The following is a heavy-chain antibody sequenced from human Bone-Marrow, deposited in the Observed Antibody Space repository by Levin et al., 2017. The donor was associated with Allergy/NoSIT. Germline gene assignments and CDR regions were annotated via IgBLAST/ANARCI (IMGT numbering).Heavy chain of an antibody. CDR2: VSGSGDST. D-gene: IGHD3-10*01. V-gene: IGHV3-23*01. CDR1: GFTFSSYA. Sequence: GGSLRLSCAASGFTFSSYAMSWVRQAPGKGLEWVSAVSGSGDSTYYADSVKGRFTISRDNSKNTLYLQMNSLRAEDTAVYYCAKDRMVRGVWYFDLWGRGTLVTVSS. CDR3: AKDRMVRGVWYFDL. J-gene: IGHJ2*01.